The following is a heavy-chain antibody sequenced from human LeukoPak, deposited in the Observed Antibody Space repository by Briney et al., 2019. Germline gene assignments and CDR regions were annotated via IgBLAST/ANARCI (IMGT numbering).Heavy chain of an antibody. J-gene: IGHJ6*02. CDR1: GGTFSSYA. CDR3: ARDRTDIVVVPAAMPGRYYGMDV. V-gene: IGHV1-69*04. CDR2: IIPILGIA. Sequence: ASVKVSCKASGGTFSSYAISWVRQAPGQGLEWMGRIIPILGIANYAQKFQGRVTITADKSTSTAYMELSSLRSEDTAVYYCARDRTDIVVVPAAMPGRYYGMDVWGQGTTVTVSS. D-gene: IGHD2-2*01.